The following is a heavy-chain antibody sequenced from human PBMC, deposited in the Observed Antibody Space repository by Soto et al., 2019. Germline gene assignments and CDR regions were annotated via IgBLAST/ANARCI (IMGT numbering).Heavy chain of an antibody. CDR2: IYYSGST. CDR1: GGSISSGGYY. V-gene: IGHV4-31*03. CDR3: ARQYYDSSGGRRLGASTNWFDP. D-gene: IGHD3-22*01. J-gene: IGHJ5*02. Sequence: PSETLSLTCTVSGGSISSGGYYWSWIRQHPGKGLEWIGYIYYSGSTYYNPSLKSRVTISVDTSKNQFSLKLSSVTAADTAVYYCARQYYDSSGGRRLGASTNWFDPWGQGTLVTVSS.